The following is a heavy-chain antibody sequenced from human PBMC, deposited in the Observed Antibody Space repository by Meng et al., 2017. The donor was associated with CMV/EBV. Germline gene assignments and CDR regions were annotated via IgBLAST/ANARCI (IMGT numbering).Heavy chain of an antibody. V-gene: IGHV1-46*01. J-gene: IGHJ4*02. D-gene: IGHD6-13*01. CDR1: GYTFTSYY. CDR2: INPSGGST. CDR3: ARDPTRNSSSWYGLNY. Sequence: ASVKVSCKASGYTFTSYYMHWVRQAPGQGLEWMGIINPSGGSTSYAQKFQGRVTMTRDTSTSTVYMELSSLRSEDTAVYYCARDPTRNSSSWYGLNYWGQGTLVTVFS.